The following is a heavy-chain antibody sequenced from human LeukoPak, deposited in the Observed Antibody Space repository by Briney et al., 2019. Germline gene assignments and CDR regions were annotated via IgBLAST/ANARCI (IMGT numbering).Heavy chain of an antibody. Sequence: GSSVKVSCQASRYTFIDYYIYWMRQAPGQGLEWMGWINPTSGGTNYAQKFQGRVTMTRDTSISTAYMELSGLRSDDTAVYYCARLAVFPLWGQGTLVTVSS. CDR2: INPTSGGT. CDR1: RYTFIDYY. D-gene: IGHD3-3*01. J-gene: IGHJ4*02. V-gene: IGHV1-2*02. CDR3: ARLAVFPL.